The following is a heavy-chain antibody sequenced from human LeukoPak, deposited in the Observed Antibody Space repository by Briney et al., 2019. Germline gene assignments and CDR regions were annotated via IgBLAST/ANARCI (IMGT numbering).Heavy chain of an antibody. J-gene: IGHJ4*02. CDR1: GGTFSSYA. V-gene: IGHV1-69*13. CDR2: IIPIFGTA. D-gene: IGHD5-12*01. CDR3: ARGFDSGYDRGFDY. Sequence: SVKVSCKASGGTFSSYAISWVRQAPGQGLERMGGIIPIFGTANYAQKFQGRVTITADESTSTAYMELSSLRSEDTAVYYCARGFDSGYDRGFDYWGQGTLVTVSS.